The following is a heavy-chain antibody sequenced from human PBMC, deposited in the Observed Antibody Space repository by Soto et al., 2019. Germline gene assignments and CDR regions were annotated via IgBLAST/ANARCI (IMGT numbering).Heavy chain of an antibody. D-gene: IGHD6-19*01. Sequence: SETLSLTCAVYGGSFSAYYWSWIRQSPGKELEWIGEVNPTGTTNYNPSLKSRVTMSLDTSKNQFSLNVNSVTAADTALYYCARSREAGLVDAFDISDQGTMVTVAS. V-gene: IGHV4-34*01. CDR1: GGSFSAYY. CDR2: VNPTGTT. CDR3: ARSREAGLVDAFDI. J-gene: IGHJ3*02.